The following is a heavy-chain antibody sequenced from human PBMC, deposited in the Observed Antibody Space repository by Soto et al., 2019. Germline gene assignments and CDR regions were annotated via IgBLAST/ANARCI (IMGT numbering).Heavy chain of an antibody. J-gene: IGHJ6*02. D-gene: IGHD3-3*01. V-gene: IGHV1-2*04. Sequence: QVHLVQSGPEVKKPGASVKVSCKASGYTFNTYGITWVRQAPGQGLEWMGWINPNSGDTSYSQKFQGWVTMARDTSISTAYMELSRLRSDDTAVYYCARATAYDFWSGYYRSYGLDVWGQGTTVTV. CDR1: GYTFNTYG. CDR3: ARATAYDFWSGYYRSYGLDV. CDR2: INPNSGDT.